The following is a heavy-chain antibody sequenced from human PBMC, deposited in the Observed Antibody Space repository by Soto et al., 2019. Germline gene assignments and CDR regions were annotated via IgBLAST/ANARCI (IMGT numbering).Heavy chain of an antibody. D-gene: IGHD1-26*01. Sequence: PVESLRLSCPASGFTFSSYSMNWVRQAPGKGLEWVSYISSSSSTIYYADSVKGRFTISRDNAKNSLYLQMNSLRAEDTAVYYCARGPLVGANTHHLFDYWGQGT. V-gene: IGHV3-48*01. CDR3: ARGPLVGANTHHLFDY. CDR2: ISSSSSTI. J-gene: IGHJ4*02. CDR1: GFTFSSYS.